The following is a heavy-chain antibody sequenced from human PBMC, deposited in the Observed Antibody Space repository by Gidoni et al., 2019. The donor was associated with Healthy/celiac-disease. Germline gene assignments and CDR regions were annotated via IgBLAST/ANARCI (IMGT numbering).Heavy chain of an antibody. CDR1: AFTFSSYA. Sequence: EVQLLESGGGLVQPGGSLHPSCAASAFTFSSYAMSWVRQAPGKGLEWVSAISGSGGSTYYADSVKGRFTISRDNSKNTLYLQMNSLRAEDTAVYYCAKETDYSNLHDYWVQGTLVTVSS. V-gene: IGHV3-23*01. CDR3: AKETDYSNLHDY. CDR2: ISGSGGST. D-gene: IGHD4-4*01. J-gene: IGHJ4*02.